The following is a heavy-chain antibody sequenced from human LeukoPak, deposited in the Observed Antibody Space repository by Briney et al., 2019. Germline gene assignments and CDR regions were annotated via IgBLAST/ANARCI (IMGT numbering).Heavy chain of an antibody. CDR1: GGSFSGYY. CDR2: INQRGST. J-gene: IGHJ6*02. V-gene: IGHV4-34*01. D-gene: IGHD6-13*01. CDR3: ARGIFPSSSWDYYYYYGVDV. Sequence: SETLSLTCAVYGGSFSGYYWSWIRQPPGKGLEWIGEINQRGSTNYNPSLKSRVTISVDTSKNQFSLKLSSVTAADTAVYYCARGIFPSSSWDYYYYYGVDVWGQGTTVTVSS.